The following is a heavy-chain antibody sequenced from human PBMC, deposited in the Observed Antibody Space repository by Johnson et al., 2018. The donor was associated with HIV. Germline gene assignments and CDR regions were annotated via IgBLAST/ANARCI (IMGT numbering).Heavy chain of an antibody. Sequence: QVQLVEFGGGVVRPGGSLRLSCAASGFTFSDYYMSWIRQAPGKGLEWVSYITGSVTFVYYADSVKGRFTIYRDNSKNTLYLKINILGAEDTAVYYCARGTGTDDAFDIWGQGTMVTVSS. CDR2: ITGSVTFV. CDR3: ARGTGTDDAFDI. D-gene: IGHD1-1*01. J-gene: IGHJ3*02. V-gene: IGHV3-11*01. CDR1: GFTFSDYY.